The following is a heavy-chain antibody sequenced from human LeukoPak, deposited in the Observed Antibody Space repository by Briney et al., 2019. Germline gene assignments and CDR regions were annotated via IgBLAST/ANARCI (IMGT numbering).Heavy chain of an antibody. Sequence: SETLSLTCTVSGYSISSGYYWGWIRQPPGKGLEWIGSIYHSGSTYYNPSLKSRVTISVDTSKNQFSLKLSSVTAADTAVYYCARDRRIAAASVFDPWGQGTLVTVSS. D-gene: IGHD6-13*01. CDR2: IYHSGST. CDR3: ARDRRIAAASVFDP. J-gene: IGHJ5*02. CDR1: GYSISSGYY. V-gene: IGHV4-38-2*02.